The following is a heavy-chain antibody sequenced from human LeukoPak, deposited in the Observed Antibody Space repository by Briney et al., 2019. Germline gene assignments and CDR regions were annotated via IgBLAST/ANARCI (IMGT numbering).Heavy chain of an antibody. CDR1: GYTFTGYY. D-gene: IGHD6-19*01. CDR2: INPNSGGT. Sequence: GASVKVSCKASGYTFTGYYMHWVRQAPGQGLEWMGWINPNSGGTNYAQKFQGRVTMTRDTSISTAYMELSRLRSDDTAVYYCARSIAVAGSNWLDPWGQGTLVTVSS. V-gene: IGHV1-2*02. J-gene: IGHJ5*02. CDR3: ARSIAVAGSNWLDP.